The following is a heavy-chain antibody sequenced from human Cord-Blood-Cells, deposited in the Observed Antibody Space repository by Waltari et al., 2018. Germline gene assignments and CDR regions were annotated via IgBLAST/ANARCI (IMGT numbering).Heavy chain of an antibody. J-gene: IGHJ5*02. V-gene: IGHV4-39*01. Sequence: QLQLQESGPGLVKPSETLSLTCTVSGGSISSSSYYWGWIRQPPGKGLEGIGSIYYSGSTYYNPALMRRVTISVDTSKTQFSLKLSSVTAADTAVDYCAGTGDVLDWFDPWGQGTLVTVSS. D-gene: IGHD7-27*01. CDR2: IYYSGST. CDR3: AGTGDVLDWFDP. CDR1: GGSISSSSYY.